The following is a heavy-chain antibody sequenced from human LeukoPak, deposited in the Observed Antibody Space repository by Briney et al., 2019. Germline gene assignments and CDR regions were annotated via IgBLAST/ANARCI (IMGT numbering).Heavy chain of an antibody. J-gene: IGHJ6*02. V-gene: IGHV3-23*01. CDR2: ISGSGGST. D-gene: IGHD6-19*01. CDR1: GFTFSSYA. CDR3: AKTSYSGSGWSLLYYYYYGMDV. Sequence: GGSLRLSCAASGFTFSSYAMSWVRQAPGKGLEWVSAISGSGGSTYYADSVKGRFTISRDNSKNTLYLQMNSLRAEDTAVYYCAKTSYSGSGWSLLYYYYYGMDVWGQGTTVTVSS.